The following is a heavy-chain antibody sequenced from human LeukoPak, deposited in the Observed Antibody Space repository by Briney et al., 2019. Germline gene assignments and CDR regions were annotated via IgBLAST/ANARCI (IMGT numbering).Heavy chain of an antibody. CDR1: GFTFSSYG. D-gene: IGHD3-22*01. CDR2: ISYDGSNK. J-gene: IGHJ6*02. Sequence: GRSLRLSCAASGFTFSSYGMHWVRQGPGKGLEWVAVISYDGSNKYYADSVKGRFTISRDNSKNTLYLQMNSLRAGDTAVYYCAKDMIVGAWDVWGQGTTVTVSS. V-gene: IGHV3-30*18. CDR3: AKDMIVGAWDV.